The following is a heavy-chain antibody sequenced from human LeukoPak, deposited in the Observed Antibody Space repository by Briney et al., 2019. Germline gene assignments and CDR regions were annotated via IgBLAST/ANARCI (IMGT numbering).Heavy chain of an antibody. J-gene: IGHJ4*02. V-gene: IGHV3-23*01. CDR3: AKVGYVDTAMVLSFDY. Sequence: PGGSLRLSCVASGFTFSRYRMNWVGQAPGKGLEGVSAISASVGSPYYAGSVKGLFTISRDNSNNTLYLQMNSLRADDTAVYYCAKVGYVDTAMVLSFDYWGQGTLVTVSS. CDR2: ISASVGSP. CDR1: GFTFSRYR. D-gene: IGHD5-18*01.